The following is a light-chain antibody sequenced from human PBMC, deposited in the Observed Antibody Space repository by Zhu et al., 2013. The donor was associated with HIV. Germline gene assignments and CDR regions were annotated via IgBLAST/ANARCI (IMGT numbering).Light chain of an antibody. Sequence: DIEMTQSPSTLVASVGDRVTISCRASRSISSWLAWYHQKPGKAPKLLIYDASILESGVPSRFSGSGFGTEFTLTISSLQPDDFTTYYCQQYYTSWTFGQGTKVE. V-gene: IGKV1-5*01. J-gene: IGKJ1*01. CDR3: QQYYTSWT. CDR1: RSISSW. CDR2: DAS.